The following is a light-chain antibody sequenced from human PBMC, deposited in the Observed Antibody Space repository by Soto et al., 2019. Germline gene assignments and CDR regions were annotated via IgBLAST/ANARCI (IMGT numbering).Light chain of an antibody. CDR1: SSDVGGYNY. V-gene: IGLV2-14*01. CDR3: FSFKTTSTHV. J-gene: IGLJ1*01. Sequence: QSVLTQPASVSGSPGQSITISCTGSSSDVGGYNYVSWYQQHPGKAPRLMISEVNNRPSGVSNRFSGSKSGNTAYLTISGLQVEEEAEYFCFSFKTTSTHVFGTGTKGTV. CDR2: EVN.